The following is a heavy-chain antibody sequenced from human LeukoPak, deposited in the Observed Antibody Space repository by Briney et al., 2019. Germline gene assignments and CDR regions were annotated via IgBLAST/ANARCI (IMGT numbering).Heavy chain of an antibody. CDR2: ISGSGGST. CDR1: GFTFSSYA. CDR3: AKGDWNYYPPDY. D-gene: IGHD1-7*01. J-gene: IGHJ4*02. V-gene: IGHV3-23*01. Sequence: SGGSLRLSCAASGFTFSSYAMSWVRQAPGKGLEWVSAISGSGGSTYYADSVKGRFTICRDNSKNTLYLQMNSLRAEDTAVYYCAKGDWNYYPPDYWGQGTLVTVSS.